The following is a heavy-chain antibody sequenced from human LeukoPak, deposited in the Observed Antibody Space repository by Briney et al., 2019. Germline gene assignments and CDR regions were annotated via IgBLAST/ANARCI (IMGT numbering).Heavy chain of an antibody. CDR1: GLTFSSYS. Sequence: PGGSLRLSCAASGLTFSSYSMNWVRQAPGKGLEWVSAISGSGGSTYYADSVKGRFTISRDNSKSTLYLQMNSLRAEDTAVYYCAKFSSNWYYFDYWGQGTLVTVSS. CDR3: AKFSSNWYYFDY. V-gene: IGHV3-23*01. CDR2: ISGSGGST. D-gene: IGHD6-13*01. J-gene: IGHJ4*02.